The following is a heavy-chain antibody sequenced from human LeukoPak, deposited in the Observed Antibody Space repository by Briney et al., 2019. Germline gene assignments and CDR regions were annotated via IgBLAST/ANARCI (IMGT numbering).Heavy chain of an antibody. D-gene: IGHD6-19*01. Sequence: PSETLSLTCTVSGGSISSYYWSWLRQPPGKGLEWIGYIYYSGSTNYNPSLKSRVTISVDKSKNQFSLKLSSVTAADTAVYYCAQSLSGCFDYWGQGTLVTVSS. CDR2: IYYSGST. J-gene: IGHJ4*02. CDR3: AQSLSGCFDY. V-gene: IGHV4-59*12. CDR1: GGSISSYY.